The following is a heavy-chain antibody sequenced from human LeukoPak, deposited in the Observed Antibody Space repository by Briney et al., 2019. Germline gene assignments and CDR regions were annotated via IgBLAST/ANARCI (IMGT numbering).Heavy chain of an antibody. CDR1: GGSFSGYY. V-gene: IGHV4-34*01. CDR3: ASRDY. Sequence: SETLSLTCAVYGGSFSGYYWSWIRQPPGKGLEWIGEINHSGSTNYIPSLKSRVTISVDTSKNQFSLKLSSVTAADTAVYYCASRDYWGQGTLVTVSS. CDR2: INHSGST. J-gene: IGHJ4*02.